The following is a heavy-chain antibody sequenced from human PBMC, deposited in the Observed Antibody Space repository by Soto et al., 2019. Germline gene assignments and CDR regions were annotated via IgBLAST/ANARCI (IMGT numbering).Heavy chain of an antibody. CDR3: ARGVAAAGDYYYYYGMDV. J-gene: IGHJ6*02. D-gene: IGHD6-13*01. V-gene: IGHV4-4*07. CDR1: GAPSISST. Sequence: QVQLQESGPGLGKPSGPLSLTATAPGAPSISSTGAWFGQPPGRGRDGFGRIYTSGSTNYNPSLKSRVTMSVDTSKNQFSLKLSSVTAADTAVYYCARGVAAAGDYYYYYGMDVWGQGTTVTVSS. CDR2: IYTSGST.